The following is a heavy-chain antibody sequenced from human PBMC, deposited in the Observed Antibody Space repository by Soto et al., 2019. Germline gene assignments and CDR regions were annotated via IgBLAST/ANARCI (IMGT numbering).Heavy chain of an antibody. CDR2: ISAYNGNT. CDR3: ALGRGYSYGQYFDY. J-gene: IGHJ4*02. V-gene: IGHV1-18*01. CDR1: CYTFSSYG. Sequence: APVKGSCKASCYTFSSYGISWGRQAPGQGLEWMGWISAYNGNTNYAQKLQGRVTMTTDTSTSTAYTELRSLRSDDTAVYYCALGRGYSYGQYFDYWGQGTLVTV. D-gene: IGHD5-18*01.